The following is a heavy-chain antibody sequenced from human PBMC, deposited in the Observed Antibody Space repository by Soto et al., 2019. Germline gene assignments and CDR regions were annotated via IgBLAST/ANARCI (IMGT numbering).Heavy chain of an antibody. CDR3: ARAVAVPADFDY. J-gene: IGHJ4*02. D-gene: IGHD6-19*01. CDR1: GYTFTSYA. Sequence: GASVKVSCKASGYTFTSYAMHWVRQAPGQRLEWMGWINAGNGNTKYLQKFQGRVTITRDTSASTAYMELSSLRSEDTAVYYCARAVAVPADFDYWGQGTLVTVSS. CDR2: INAGNGNT. V-gene: IGHV1-3*01.